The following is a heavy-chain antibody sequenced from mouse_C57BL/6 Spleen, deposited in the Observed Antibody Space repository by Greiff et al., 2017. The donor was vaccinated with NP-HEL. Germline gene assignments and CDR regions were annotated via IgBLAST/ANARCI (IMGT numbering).Heavy chain of an antibody. V-gene: IGHV5-17*01. Sequence: DVKLVESGGGLVKPGGSLKLSCAASGFTFSDYGMHWVRQAPEKGLEWVAYISSGSSTIYYADTVKGRFTISRDNAKNTLFLQMTSLRSEDTAMYYCAREWRRGFAYWGQGTLVTVSA. D-gene: IGHD1-3*01. CDR2: ISSGSSTI. CDR3: AREWRRGFAY. J-gene: IGHJ3*01. CDR1: GFTFSDYG.